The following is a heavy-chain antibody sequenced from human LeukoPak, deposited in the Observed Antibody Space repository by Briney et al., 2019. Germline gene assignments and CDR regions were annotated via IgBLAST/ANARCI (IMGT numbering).Heavy chain of an antibody. CDR3: ARDGPDYGDYAAFDI. J-gene: IGHJ3*02. D-gene: IGHD4-17*01. Sequence: GASVKVSCKSSGYTFTSYGFSWVRQAPGQGLEWMGIINPSGGSTSYAQKFQGRVTMTRDTSTSTVYMELSSLRSEDTAVYYCARDGPDYGDYAAFDIWGQGTMVTVSS. CDR1: GYTFTSYG. CDR2: INPSGGST. V-gene: IGHV1-46*01.